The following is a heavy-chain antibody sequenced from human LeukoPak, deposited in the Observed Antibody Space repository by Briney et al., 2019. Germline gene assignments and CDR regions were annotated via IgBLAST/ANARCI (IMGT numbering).Heavy chain of an antibody. CDR3: ARTSATGATFFDY. CDR1: GGSISAYY. D-gene: IGHD1-26*01. V-gene: IGHV4-4*07. CDR2: IYPSGTT. J-gene: IGHJ4*02. Sequence: PSGTLSLTCTISGGSISAYYWSWIRQPAGKGLEWIGRIYPSGTTHYNPSLKSRVTISSDSSKSQFSLNLNSVTAADTAVYFCARTSATGATFFDYWGQGTLVTVSS.